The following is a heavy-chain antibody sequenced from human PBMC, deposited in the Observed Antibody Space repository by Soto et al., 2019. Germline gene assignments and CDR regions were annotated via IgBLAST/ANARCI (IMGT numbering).Heavy chain of an antibody. J-gene: IGHJ3*02. D-gene: IGHD1-26*01. V-gene: IGHV3-30-3*01. CDR2: ISHDGSNK. CDR3: AREADPVGANDAFDI. CDR1: GFTFSNYA. Sequence: QVQLVESGGGVVQPGGSLRLSCAASGFTFSNYAIHWARQAPGRGLEWVALISHDGSNKHYADSVKGRFTISRDNSKNKVYLQMNSLKPDDTAVFYCAREADPVGANDAFDIWGQGRMVTVSS.